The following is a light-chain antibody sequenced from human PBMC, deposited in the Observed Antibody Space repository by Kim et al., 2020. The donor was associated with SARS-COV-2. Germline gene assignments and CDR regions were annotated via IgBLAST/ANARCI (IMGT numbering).Light chain of an antibody. V-gene: IGKV3-11*01. Sequence: PGNRAPLSGRASQSVSSYLAWYQQKPGQAPRLLIYDASNRATGIPARFSGSGSGTDFTLTISSLEPEDFAVYYCQQRSNWPPVTFGQGTKVDIK. CDR2: DAS. CDR3: QQRSNWPPVT. CDR1: QSVSSY. J-gene: IGKJ1*01.